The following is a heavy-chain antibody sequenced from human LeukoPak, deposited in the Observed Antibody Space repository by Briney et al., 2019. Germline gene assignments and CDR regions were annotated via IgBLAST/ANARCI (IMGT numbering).Heavy chain of an antibody. CDR1: GFTFSYYA. Sequence: GGSLRLSCAASGFTFSYYAMSWVRLAPGKGLEWVSTLGGSDGGTYYADSVKGRFTISRDNSKQTLYLQMNSLRAEDTALYYCAKDISYYGSGTDPIFDYWGQGTLVTVSS. CDR3: AKDISYYGSGTDPIFDY. V-gene: IGHV3-23*01. J-gene: IGHJ4*02. CDR2: LGGSDGGT. D-gene: IGHD3-10*01.